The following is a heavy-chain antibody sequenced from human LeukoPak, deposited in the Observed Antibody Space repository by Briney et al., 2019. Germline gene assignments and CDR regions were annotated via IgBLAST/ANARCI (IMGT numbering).Heavy chain of an antibody. CDR3: ARHSAAAGTGYYYGMDV. CDR2: IYYSGST. V-gene: IGHV4-59*08. D-gene: IGHD6-13*01. CDR1: GGSISSYY. Sequence: SETLSLTCTVSGGSISSYYWSWFRQPPGKGLEWIGYIYYSGSTNYNPSLKSRVTISVDTSKNQFSLKLSSVTAADTAVYYCARHSAAAGTGYYYGMDVWGQGTTVTVS. J-gene: IGHJ6*02.